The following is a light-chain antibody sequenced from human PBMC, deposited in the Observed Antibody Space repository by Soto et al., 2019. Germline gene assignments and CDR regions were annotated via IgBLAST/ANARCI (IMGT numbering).Light chain of an antibody. CDR2: EVS. CDR1: SSDVGGYNY. Sequence: QSALTQPPSASGSPGQSVTISCTGTSSDVGGYNYVSWYQQHPGKAPKLIIYEVSKRPSGVADRFSGSKSGNTASLTVSGLQAEDEADYYCTSYAGSHLYVFGSGTKLTVL. J-gene: IGLJ1*01. CDR3: TSYAGSHLYV. V-gene: IGLV2-8*01.